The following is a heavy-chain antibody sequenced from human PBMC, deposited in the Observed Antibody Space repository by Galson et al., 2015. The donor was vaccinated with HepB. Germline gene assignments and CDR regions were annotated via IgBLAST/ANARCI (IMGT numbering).Heavy chain of an antibody. J-gene: IGHJ5*02. CDR3: VKEGAWFGGDWFDP. V-gene: IGHV3-23*01. Sequence: SLRLSSAASGFTFTRYAMNWIRQAPGKGLEWVSGINGRGSTIYYADAVKGRFSISRDNSKNTVFLQMDNLKVDDTAIYYCVKEGAWFGGDWFDPWGQGTLVTVS. D-gene: IGHD3-16*01. CDR2: INGRGSTI. CDR1: GFTFTRYA.